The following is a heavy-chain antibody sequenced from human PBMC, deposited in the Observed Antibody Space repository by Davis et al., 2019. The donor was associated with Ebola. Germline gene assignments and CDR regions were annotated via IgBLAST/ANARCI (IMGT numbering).Heavy chain of an antibody. V-gene: IGHV3-7*01. CDR1: RFPFSIRW. D-gene: IGHD6-13*01. CDR3: ARCGIAAAGSDY. J-gene: IGHJ4*02. CDR2: IKEDGGEK. Sequence: GESLKISCVASRFPFSIRWMTWVRQAPGKGLEWVANIKEDGGEKYYVDSVKGRFTISRDNAKNSLYLQMNSLRAEDTAVYYCARCGIAAAGSDYWGQGTLVTVSS.